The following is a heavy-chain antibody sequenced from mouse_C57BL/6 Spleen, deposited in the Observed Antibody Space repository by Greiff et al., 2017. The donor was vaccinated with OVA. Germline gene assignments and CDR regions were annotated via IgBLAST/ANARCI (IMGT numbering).Heavy chain of an antibody. D-gene: IGHD2-12*01. Sequence: VKLVESGAELVKPGASVKISCKASGYAFSSYWMNWVKQRPGKGLEWIGQIYPGDGDTNYNGKFKGKATLTADKSSSTAYMQLSSLTSEDSAVYYCARGTLYDEAMDYWGQGTSVTVSS. CDR2: IYPGDGDT. J-gene: IGHJ4*01. CDR1: GYAFSSYW. CDR3: ARGTLYDEAMDY. V-gene: IGHV1-80*01.